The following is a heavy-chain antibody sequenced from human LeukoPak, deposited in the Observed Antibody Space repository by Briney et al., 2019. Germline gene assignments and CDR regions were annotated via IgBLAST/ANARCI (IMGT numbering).Heavy chain of an antibody. V-gene: IGHV4-39*01. D-gene: IGHD2-2*01. CDR2: IYYSGST. J-gene: IGHJ4*02. CDR1: GGSISSSSYY. CDR3: ARLFLVPPTFDY. Sequence: SETLSLTCTVSGGSISSSSYYWGWIRQPPGKGLEWIGSIYYSGSTYYNPSLKSRVTISVDTSKNQFSLKLSSVTAADTAVYYCARLFLVPPTFDYWGQGTLVTVSS.